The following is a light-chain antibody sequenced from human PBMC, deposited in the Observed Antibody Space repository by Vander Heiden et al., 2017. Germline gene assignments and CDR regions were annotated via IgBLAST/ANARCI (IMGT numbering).Light chain of an antibody. CDR1: QRISSW. V-gene: IGKV1-5*03. CDR2: KAS. Sequence: DIQMTQSPSTLSASVGDRVTITCRARQRISSWLAWYQQKPGKAPKVLNYKASSLESGVPSRFSGSGSGKEFTLTISSLQPDDFGTYYCQQYYTYWTFGQGTKVEIK. J-gene: IGKJ1*01. CDR3: QQYYTYWT.